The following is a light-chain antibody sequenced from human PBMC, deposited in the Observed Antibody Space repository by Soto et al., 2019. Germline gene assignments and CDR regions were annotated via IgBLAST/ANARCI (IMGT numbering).Light chain of an antibody. CDR2: GAS. CDR3: QQYGSSHT. V-gene: IGKV3-20*01. Sequence: EIMMTQSPATLAVSPGEKATLSCRASQSVSSNLAWYQQKPGQAPRLLIYGASSRATGIPDRFSGSGSGTDFTLTISRLEPEDFAVYYCQQYGSSHTFGQGTRLEIK. J-gene: IGKJ5*01. CDR1: QSVSSN.